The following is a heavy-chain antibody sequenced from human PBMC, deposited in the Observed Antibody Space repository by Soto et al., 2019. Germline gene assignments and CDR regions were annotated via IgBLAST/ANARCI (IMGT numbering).Heavy chain of an antibody. CDR1: GFTVSSNY. Sequence: GGSLRLSCAASGFTVSSNYMSWVRQAPGKGLEWVSVIYSGGSTYYADSVKGRFTISRDNSKNTLYLQMNSLRAEDTAVYYCARGATYYYGSGSYTMDVWGKGTTVTVSS. CDR3: ARGATYYYGSGSYTMDV. D-gene: IGHD3-10*01. CDR2: IYSGGST. V-gene: IGHV3-66*01. J-gene: IGHJ6*03.